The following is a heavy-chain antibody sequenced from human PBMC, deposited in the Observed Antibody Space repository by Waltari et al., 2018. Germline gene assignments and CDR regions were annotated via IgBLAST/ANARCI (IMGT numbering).Heavy chain of an antibody. J-gene: IGHJ4*02. CDR3: SGGEVTGTDF. D-gene: IGHD6-19*01. Sequence: EVQVVESGGGLVQPGGSLKLSCATSGFSFSGSSIHWVRQTSGKGVEWVGRIRREPYNYATAYSASVKGRFTISRDDSKNTAFLQMNSLMTEDTAVYYCSGGEVTGTDFWGQGTLVTVSS. CDR2: IRREPYNYAT. CDR1: GFSFSGSS. V-gene: IGHV3-73*01.